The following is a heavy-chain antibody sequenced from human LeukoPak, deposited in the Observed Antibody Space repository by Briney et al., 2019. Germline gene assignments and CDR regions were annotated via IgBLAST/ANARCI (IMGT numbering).Heavy chain of an antibody. J-gene: IGHJ6*02. D-gene: IGHD3-10*01. CDR3: ASSGYGSGFDFLDLYYYYGMDV. CDR1: GFTFSSYA. Sequence: PGGSLRLSCAASGFTFSSYAMSWVRQAPGKGLEWVSVIYSGGSTYYADSVKGRFTISRDNSKNTLYLQMNSLRAEDTAVYYCASSGYGSGFDFLDLYYYYGMDVWGQGTTVTVSS. CDR2: IYSGGST. V-gene: IGHV3-66*01.